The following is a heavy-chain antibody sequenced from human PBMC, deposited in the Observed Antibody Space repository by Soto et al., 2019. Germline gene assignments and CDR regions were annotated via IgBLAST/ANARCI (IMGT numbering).Heavy chain of an antibody. V-gene: IGHV1-2*02. D-gene: IGHD1-7*01. J-gene: IGHJ4*02. CDR2: IIPNSGGT. CDR1: GYTFTGYY. CDR3: ARDVRNFIGQDGFDY. Sequence: ASVKVSCKASGYTFTGYYMHWVRQAPGQGLEWMGWIIPNSGGTNYAQKFQGRVTMTRDKSIRTAYMELSRLTSDDTDVYYCARDVRNFIGQDGFDYWGQGTLVTVSS.